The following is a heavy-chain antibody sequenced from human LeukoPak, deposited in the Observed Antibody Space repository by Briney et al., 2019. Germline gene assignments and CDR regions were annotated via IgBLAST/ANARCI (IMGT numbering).Heavy chain of an antibody. D-gene: IGHD6-6*01. CDR3: ASWSIAADAFDI. CDR1: GFTFDDYG. Sequence: GGSLRLSCAASGFTFDDYGMSWVRQAPGKGLEWVSGINWNGGSTGYADSVKGRFTISRDNAKKSLYLQMNSLRAEDTAVYYCASWSIAADAFDIWGQGTMVTVSS. J-gene: IGHJ3*02. CDR2: INWNGGST. V-gene: IGHV3-20*04.